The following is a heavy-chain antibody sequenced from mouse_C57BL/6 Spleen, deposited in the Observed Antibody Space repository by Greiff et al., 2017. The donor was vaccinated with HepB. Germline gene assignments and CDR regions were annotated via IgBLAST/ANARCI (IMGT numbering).Heavy chain of an antibody. CDR2: INYDGSST. J-gene: IGHJ3*01. CDR1: GFTFSDYY. Sequence: EVMLVESEGGLVQPGSSMKLSCTASGFTFSDYYMAWVRQVPEKGLEWVANINYDGSSTYYLDSLKSRFIISRDNAKNILYLQMSSLKSEDTATYYCARAYGYDGTTPFAYWGQGTLVTVSA. CDR3: ARAYGYDGTTPFAY. V-gene: IGHV5-16*01. D-gene: IGHD2-2*01.